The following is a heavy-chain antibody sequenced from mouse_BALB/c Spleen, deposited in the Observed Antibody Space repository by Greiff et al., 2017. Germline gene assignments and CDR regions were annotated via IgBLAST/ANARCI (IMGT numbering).Heavy chain of an antibody. Sequence: QVQLQQSGPELVKPGASVRISCKASGYTFTSYYIHWVKQRPGQGLEWIGWIYPGNVNTKYNEKFKGKATLTADKSSSTAYMQLSSLTSEDSAVYFCAREGYYGYAFDYWGQGTTLTVSS. CDR1: GYTFTSYY. CDR2: IYPGNVNT. V-gene: IGHV1S56*01. CDR3: AREGYYGYAFDY. D-gene: IGHD1-2*01. J-gene: IGHJ2*01.